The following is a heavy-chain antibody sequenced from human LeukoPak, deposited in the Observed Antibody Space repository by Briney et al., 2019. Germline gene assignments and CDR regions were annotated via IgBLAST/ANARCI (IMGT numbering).Heavy chain of an antibody. CDR1: GYTFTSYY. J-gene: IGHJ3*02. CDR2: INPSGGST. CDR3: ARSALLDMMLLEDAFDI. V-gene: IGHV1-46*01. Sequence: GASVTVSCTASGYTFTSYYMHWVRQAPGQGLEWMGIINPSGGSTSYAQKFQGRVTMTRDTSTSTVYMELSSLRSEDTAVYYCARSALLDMMLLEDAFDIWGQGTMVTVSS. D-gene: IGHD3-16*01.